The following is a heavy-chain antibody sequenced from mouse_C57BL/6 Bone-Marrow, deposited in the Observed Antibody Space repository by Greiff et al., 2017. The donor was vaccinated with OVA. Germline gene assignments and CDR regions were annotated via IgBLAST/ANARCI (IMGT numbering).Heavy chain of an antibody. CDR2: IDPETGGT. CDR3: TRRWLLLWYFDV. J-gene: IGHJ1*03. CDR1: GYTFTDYE. V-gene: IGHV1-15*01. Sequence: LQESGAELVRPGASVTLSCKASGYTFTDYEMHWVKQTPVHGLEWIGAIDPETGGTAYNQKFKGKAILTADKSSSTAYMELRSLTSEDSAVYYCTRRWLLLWYFDVWGTGTTVTVSS. D-gene: IGHD2-3*01.